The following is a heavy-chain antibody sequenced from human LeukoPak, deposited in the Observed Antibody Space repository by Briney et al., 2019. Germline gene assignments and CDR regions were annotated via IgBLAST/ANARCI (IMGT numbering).Heavy chain of an antibody. CDR3: ASHLPTGDGYAFDI. V-gene: IGHV1-18*01. Sequence: ISWVRQAPGQGXEWMGWISACNGNTNYAQKLQGRVTMTTDTSTSTAYMELRSLRSDDTAVYYCASHLPTGDGYAFDIWGQGTMVTVSS. D-gene: IGHD7-27*01. J-gene: IGHJ3*02. CDR2: ISACNGNT.